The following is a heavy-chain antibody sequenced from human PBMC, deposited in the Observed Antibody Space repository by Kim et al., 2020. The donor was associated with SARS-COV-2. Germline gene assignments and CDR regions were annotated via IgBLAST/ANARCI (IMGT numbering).Heavy chain of an antibody. D-gene: IGHD5-12*01. V-gene: IGHV3-23*01. Sequence: TLYTASEKGRVPISRDNSKNTLFLQMNRLRAEATAVYYGAKHPTTPRPFEYWGQGTLVTVSS. CDR3: AKHPTTPRPFEY. J-gene: IGHJ4*02. CDR2: T.